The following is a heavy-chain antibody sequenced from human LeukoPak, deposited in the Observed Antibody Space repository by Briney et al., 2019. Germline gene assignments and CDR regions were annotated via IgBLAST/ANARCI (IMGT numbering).Heavy chain of an antibody. D-gene: IGHD3-10*01. CDR1: GGSFSGYY. CDR2: INHSGST. CDR3: ARHGSGYWFDP. V-gene: IGHV4-34*01. Sequence: SETLSLTCAVYGGSFSGYYWSWIRQPPGKGLEWIGEINHSGSTNYNPSLKSRVTISVDTSKNQFSLKLSSVTAADTAVYYCARHGSGYWFDPWGQGTLVTVSS. J-gene: IGHJ5*02.